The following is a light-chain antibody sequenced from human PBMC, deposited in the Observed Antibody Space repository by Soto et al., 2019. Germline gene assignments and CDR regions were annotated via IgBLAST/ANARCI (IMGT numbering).Light chain of an antibody. CDR3: QQYNNWPLT. CDR2: GAS. J-gene: IGKJ4*01. Sequence: EIVMTQSPATLSVSPGERATLSCRASQSISDNLAWYQQKPGQAPRLLIYGASTGATSIPVRFSGSGSGTEFTLTISSLQSEDFAIYSCQQYNNWPLTFGGGTKVEIK. V-gene: IGKV3-15*01. CDR1: QSISDN.